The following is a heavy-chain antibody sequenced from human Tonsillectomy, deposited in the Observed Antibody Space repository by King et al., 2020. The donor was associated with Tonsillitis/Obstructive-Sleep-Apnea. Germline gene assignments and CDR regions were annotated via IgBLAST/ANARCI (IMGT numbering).Heavy chain of an antibody. V-gene: IGHV4-34*01. CDR3: AKWGLAHDAFDI. D-gene: IGHD3-16*01. J-gene: IGHJ3*02. CDR1: GGSFSGYY. CDR2: ISHGGST. Sequence: VQLQQWGAGLLKPSETLSLSCAVYGGSFSGYYWSWIRQPPGKGLEWIGEISHGGSTNYNPSLKSRVTISVDTSRNQFSLRLTSITAADTAVYYCAKWGLAHDAFDIWGQGTMVTVSS.